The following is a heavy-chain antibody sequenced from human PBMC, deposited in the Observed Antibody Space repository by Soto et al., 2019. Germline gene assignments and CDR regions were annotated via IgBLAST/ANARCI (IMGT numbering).Heavy chain of an antibody. CDR2: ISSTGGAI. V-gene: IGHV3-11*01. D-gene: IGHD6-13*01. Sequence: QVQLVESGGGLVKPGGSLRLSCAASGLTFSDFYMAWIRQAPGKGLEWISFISSTGGAISYADSVKGRFTISRDNAKNSLFLQMNSLRAEDTASYYCAPATYSSKTEFEYWGQGTLVTVSS. J-gene: IGHJ4*02. CDR1: GLTFSDFY. CDR3: APATYSSKTEFEY.